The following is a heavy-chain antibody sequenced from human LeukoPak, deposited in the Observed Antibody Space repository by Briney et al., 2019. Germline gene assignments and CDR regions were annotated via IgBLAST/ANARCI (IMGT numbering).Heavy chain of an antibody. J-gene: IGHJ3*02. Sequence: SETLSLTCTVSGGSISRYYWSWIRRPPGKGPEWIGYIDDSGNTNYSPSLKSQVTISVDKSKNQFSLKLSFVTAADTAMYYCARSDYHNSGSHTVFDAFDIWGQGTRVSVSS. CDR3: ARSDYHNSGSHTVFDAFDI. D-gene: IGHD3-10*01. CDR2: IDDSGNT. CDR1: GGSISRYY. V-gene: IGHV4-59*01.